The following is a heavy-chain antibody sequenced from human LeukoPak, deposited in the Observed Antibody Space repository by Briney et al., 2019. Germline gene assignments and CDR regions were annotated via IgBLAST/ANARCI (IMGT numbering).Heavy chain of an antibody. Sequence: SETLSLTCTVSGVSIRTYYWSWLRQPPRKGLEWIGYIYYDGSTIYNPSLKSRVTISVDTSKNQFSLKLSSVTAADTAVYYCARCSSGGSCYVVEWGQGALVTVSS. V-gene: IGHV4-59*01. CDR3: ARCSSGGSCYVVE. CDR2: IYYDGST. J-gene: IGHJ4*02. D-gene: IGHD2-15*01. CDR1: GVSIRTYY.